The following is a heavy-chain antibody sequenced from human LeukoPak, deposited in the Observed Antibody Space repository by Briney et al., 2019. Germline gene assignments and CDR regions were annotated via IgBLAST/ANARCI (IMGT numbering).Heavy chain of an antibody. J-gene: IGHJ5*02. CDR3: VKDRAYSSSPAP. CDR1: GFTFNTYT. Sequence: GGSLRLSCAASGFTFNTYTMNWVRQAPGKGLEWVSYISGSSGIIDYADSVRGRFTISRDNAKNSLYLQMNSLRAEDTAVYYCVKDRAYSSSPAPWGQGTLVTVSS. D-gene: IGHD6-13*01. CDR2: ISGSSGII. V-gene: IGHV3-48*01.